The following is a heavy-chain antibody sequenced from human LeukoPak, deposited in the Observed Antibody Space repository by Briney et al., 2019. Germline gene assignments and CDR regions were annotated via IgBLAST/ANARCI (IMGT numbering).Heavy chain of an antibody. CDR3: ATTLYSGIYGDVFDI. Sequence: GEALKISCKGSGYSCTSYWIGGVRQMPGEGLEGMGLIYPGGSKTRYSPSFQRQVTISADKSISTAYLQWTRLKGSDTAMYYCATTLYSGIYGDVFDIWGQGTMVTVSS. V-gene: IGHV5-51*01. CDR1: GYSCTSYW. J-gene: IGHJ3*02. CDR2: IYPGGSKT. D-gene: IGHD1-26*01.